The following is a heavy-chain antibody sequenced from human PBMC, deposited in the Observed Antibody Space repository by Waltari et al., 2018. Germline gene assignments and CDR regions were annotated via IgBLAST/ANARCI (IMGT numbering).Heavy chain of an antibody. CDR1: GFTFSSYS. V-gene: IGHV3-21*01. Sequence: EVQLVESGGGLVKPGGSPRLSCAASGFTFSSYSMNWVRQAPGKGLEWVSSISSRSSYIYYADSVTGRFTNPRDNAKNSLYLQMNSLRAEDTAVYYCSALIDYWGQGTLVTVSS. D-gene: IGHD2-2*01. CDR2: ISSRSSYI. CDR3: SALIDY. J-gene: IGHJ4*02.